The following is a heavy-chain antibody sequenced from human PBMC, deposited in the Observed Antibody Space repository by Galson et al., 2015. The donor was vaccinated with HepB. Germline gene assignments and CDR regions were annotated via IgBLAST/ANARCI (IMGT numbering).Heavy chain of an antibody. CDR2: FAPEDGET. J-gene: IGHJ4*02. Sequence: SVKVSCKVSGYTLTEFSMHWVRQAPGKGLEWMGGFAPEDGETIYAQKFQGKVTMTEDTSTDTAYMKLISLRSEDTDVYYSATGVGHSTHYDIWSGYSTLDYWGQGTLVTVSS. CDR1: GYTLTEFS. CDR3: ATGVGHSTHYDIWSGYSTLDY. D-gene: IGHD3-3*01. V-gene: IGHV1-24*01.